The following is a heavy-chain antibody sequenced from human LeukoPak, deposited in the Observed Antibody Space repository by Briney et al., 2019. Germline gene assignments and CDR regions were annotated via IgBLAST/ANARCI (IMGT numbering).Heavy chain of an antibody. CDR1: GFTVSSNY. V-gene: IGHV3-66*02. Sequence: GGSLRLSCAVSGFTVSSNYMSWVRQAPGKGLEWVSVIYSGGSTYYADSVKGRFTISRGNSKNTLYLQMNSLRAEDTAVYYCARGLGYCSSTSCSYYFDYWGQGTLVTVSS. CDR3: ARGLGYCSSTSCSYYFDY. J-gene: IGHJ4*02. D-gene: IGHD2-2*01. CDR2: IYSGGST.